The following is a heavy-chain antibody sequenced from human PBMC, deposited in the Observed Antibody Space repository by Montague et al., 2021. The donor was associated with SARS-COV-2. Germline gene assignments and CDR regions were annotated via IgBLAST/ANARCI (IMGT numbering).Heavy chain of an antibody. CDR3: ARAQNTCFIANCVNYFDV. CDR1: GDSITTYY. Sequence: SETLSLTCSVSGDSITTYYWSWIRQSPGRGLGWIGHIYYTGTTKYDPSLKSRVTISVDTSRRQFSLKLKSVTAADTAVYYCARAQNTCFIANCVNYFDVWGLGALVTVSS. V-gene: IGHV4-59*01. D-gene: IGHD1-1*01. J-gene: IGHJ4*02. CDR2: IYYTGTT.